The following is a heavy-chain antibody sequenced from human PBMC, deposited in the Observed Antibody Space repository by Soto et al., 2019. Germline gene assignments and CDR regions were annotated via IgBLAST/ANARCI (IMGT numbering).Heavy chain of an antibody. D-gene: IGHD5-12*01. J-gene: IGHJ4*02. V-gene: IGHV1-69*01. Sequence: QVQLVQSGAEVKKPGSSVKVSCKAAGGTFRNYPFSWVRQAPGQGLEWMGGIIPVVGIPNYAQKFQGRVKITADESTTKVYMELSSLRSEDTAVYYCARVLEFRDGYISHFDFWGQGTQVTVSS. CDR1: GGTFRNYP. CDR3: ARVLEFRDGYISHFDF. CDR2: IIPVVGIP.